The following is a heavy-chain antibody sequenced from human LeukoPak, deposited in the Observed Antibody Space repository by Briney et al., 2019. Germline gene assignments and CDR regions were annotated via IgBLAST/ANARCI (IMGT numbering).Heavy chain of an antibody. D-gene: IGHD3-22*01. CDR3: ARGASRGSGYYYYFDW. CDR2: IISSGSTI. CDR1: GFTFSSYE. J-gene: IGHJ4*02. V-gene: IGHV3-48*03. Sequence: GGSLRLSCAASGFTFSSYEMNWVRQAPGKGLEWVSYIISSGSTIYYADSVKGRFTISRDNAKNSLYLQMNSLRAEDTAVYYCARGASRGSGYYYYFDWWGQGTLVTVSS.